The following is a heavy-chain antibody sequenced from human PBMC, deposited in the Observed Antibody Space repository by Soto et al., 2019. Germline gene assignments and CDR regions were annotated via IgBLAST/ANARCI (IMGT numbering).Heavy chain of an antibody. CDR2: ITTDKGKT. D-gene: IGHD2-15*01. Sequence: VRQDPKKGLEWMGWITTDKGKTTYAQKFQGRVTMTTDTSTSTAYMELRSLRSDDTAMYYCAAPVPVSAFLLNRSSDL. V-gene: IGHV1-18*01. J-gene: IGHJ2*01. CDR3: AAPVPVSAFLLNRSSDL.